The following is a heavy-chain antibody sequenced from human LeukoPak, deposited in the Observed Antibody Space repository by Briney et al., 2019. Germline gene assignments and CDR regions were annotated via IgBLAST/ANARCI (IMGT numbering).Heavy chain of an antibody. J-gene: IGHJ4*02. V-gene: IGHV6-1*01. CDR2: TYYRSKWYN. CDR3: AREGDSGYALNFDY. Sequence: SQTLSLTCAISGDSVSSNSAAWHWLRQSPSRGLEWLGRTYYRSKWYNDYAVSVKSRMTINPDTSKNQFSMELSSLRSEDTAVYYCAREGDSGYALNFDYWGQGTLVTVSS. D-gene: IGHD5-12*01. CDR1: GDSVSSNSAA.